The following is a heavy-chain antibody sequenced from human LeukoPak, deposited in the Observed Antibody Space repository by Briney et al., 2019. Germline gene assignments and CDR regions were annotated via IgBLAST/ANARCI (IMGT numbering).Heavy chain of an antibody. D-gene: IGHD1-1*01. J-gene: IGHJ3*02. V-gene: IGHV4-59*08. CDR2: IYYTGST. CDR3: ARPQHGALDI. CDR1: GVSITSYY. Sequence: PSETLSLTCTVSGVSITSYYWSWVRQPPGRGLEWIGYIYYTGSTNYNPSLKSRVTISVDTSKSQFSLKLSSVTAADTAVYYCARPQHGALDIWGQGTMVTVSS.